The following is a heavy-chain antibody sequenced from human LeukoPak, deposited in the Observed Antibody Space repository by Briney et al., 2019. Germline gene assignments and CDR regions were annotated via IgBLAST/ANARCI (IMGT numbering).Heavy chain of an antibody. CDR1: GGSISSSHW. D-gene: IGHD4-17*01. V-gene: IGHV4-4*02. CDR3: ARAPVTTPYYFDY. CDR2: IYHSGST. J-gene: IGHJ4*02. Sequence: SGTLSLTCAVSGGSISSSHWWSWVRQPPGKGLKWVGEIYHSGSTNYNPSLKSRVTISVDKSKNHFSLKLSSVTAADTAVYYCARAPVTTPYYFDYWGQGTLVTVSS.